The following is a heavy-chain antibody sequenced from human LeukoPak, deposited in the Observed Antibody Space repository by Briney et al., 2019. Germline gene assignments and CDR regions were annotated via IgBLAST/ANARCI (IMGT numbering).Heavy chain of an antibody. CDR3: ARGSGWYRYGIDY. D-gene: IGHD6-19*01. J-gene: IGHJ4*02. CDR2: ISYEGSNK. CDR1: RFTLSSYA. Sequence: PGRSLRLSCAASRFTLSSYAMQCVRQTPGKGLEWVAVISYEGSNKYYADSVKGRFTISRGNSKNTLYLQMNSLRAEDTAVYYCARGSGWYRYGIDYWGQGTLVTVSS. V-gene: IGHV3-30*04.